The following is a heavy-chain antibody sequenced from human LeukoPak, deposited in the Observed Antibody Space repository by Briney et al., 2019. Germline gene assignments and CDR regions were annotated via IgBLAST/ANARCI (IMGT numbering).Heavy chain of an antibody. CDR2: ITASGLNT. CDR1: GFTFTNFA. V-gene: IGHV3-23*01. D-gene: IGHD3-9*01. J-gene: IGHJ4*02. Sequence: PGGSLRLSCAASGFTFTNFAMSWVRQAPGKGLEWVSVITASGLNTYYADSVKGRFTISRDNSKNTLYLQMNSLRAEDTAVYYCAKDWYYGILAGFYYWGQGTLATVSS. CDR3: AKDWYYGILAGFYY.